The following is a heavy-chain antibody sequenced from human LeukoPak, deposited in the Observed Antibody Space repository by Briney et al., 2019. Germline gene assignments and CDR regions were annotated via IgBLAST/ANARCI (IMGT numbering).Heavy chain of an antibody. CDR2: INPSGGST. Sequence: ASVKVSCKASGYTFTSYYMHWVRQAPGQGLEWMGIINPSGGSTSYAQKFQGRVTMTRDTSTSTVYMELSSLRSEDTAVYYCARGGSPPTGIDYYYCYGMDVWGQGTTVTVSS. CDR3: ARGGSPPTGIDYYYCYGMDV. CDR1: GYTFTSYY. V-gene: IGHV1-46*01. J-gene: IGHJ6*02. D-gene: IGHD1-26*01.